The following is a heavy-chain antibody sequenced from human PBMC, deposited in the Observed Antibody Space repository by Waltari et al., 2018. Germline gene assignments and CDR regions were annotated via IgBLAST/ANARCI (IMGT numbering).Heavy chain of an antibody. CDR2: IRYDASDI. CDR1: GFTFGDYG. J-gene: IGHJ3*02. V-gene: IGHV3-30*02. Sequence: QVHLVESGGGVVQPGGSLRLSCAASGFTFGDYGMPWVRQAPGKGLEWVAFIRYDASDIYYRDSVKGRFTISRDNSKNTLFLQMSSLRAEDTAVYYCAKVGVGLTTWYAFDIWGQGTMVTVSS. D-gene: IGHD1-1*01. CDR3: AKVGVGLTTWYAFDI.